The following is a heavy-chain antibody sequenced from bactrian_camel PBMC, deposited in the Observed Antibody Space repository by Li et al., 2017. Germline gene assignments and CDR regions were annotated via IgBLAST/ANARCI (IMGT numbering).Heavy chain of an antibody. J-gene: IGHJ4*01. CDR1: SFPRWAT. CDR2: VADDGTV. Sequence: VQLVESGGGSVQAGGSLRLACSVSSFPRWATLGLFRQAPGKEREGVAVVADDGTVQYADSVKGRFTISRDNAKNTVFLQMNNLQPEDTSMYYCAAAKYGYPWTVPLQSDAYNYWGQGTQVTVS. V-gene: IGHV3S53*01. D-gene: IGHD6*01. CDR3: AAAKYGYPWTVPLQSDAYNY.